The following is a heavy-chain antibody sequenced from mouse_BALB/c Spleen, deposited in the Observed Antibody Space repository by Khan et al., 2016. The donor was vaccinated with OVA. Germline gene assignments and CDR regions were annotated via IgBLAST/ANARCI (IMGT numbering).Heavy chain of an antibody. CDR3: VRDGAYHRNDGWFAY. CDR2: INPSNGYT. D-gene: IGHD2-14*01. V-gene: IGHV1-4*01. Sequence: VQLQESGAELARPGASVKMSCKASGYTFTSYTIHWIKKRPGQGLEWIGYINPSNGYTNYNQKFKDKATLTTDKSSTTAYLQLSSLTSDDSAVYXCVRDGAYHRNDGWFAYWGQGTLVTVSA. CDR1: GYTFTSYT. J-gene: IGHJ3*01.